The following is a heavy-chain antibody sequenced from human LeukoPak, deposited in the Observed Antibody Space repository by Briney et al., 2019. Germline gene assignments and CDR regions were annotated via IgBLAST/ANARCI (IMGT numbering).Heavy chain of an antibody. J-gene: IGHJ4*02. CDR2: ISSSSSYI. CDR3: VGIGSYYDY. Sequence: GSLRLSCAASGFTFSSYSMNWVRQAPGKGLEWVSTISSSSSYIYYADPVKGRFTISRDNAKNSLYLQMNSLRAEDTAVYYCVGIGSYYDYWGQGTLVTVSS. D-gene: IGHD2-21*01. V-gene: IGHV3-21*01. CDR1: GFTFSSYS.